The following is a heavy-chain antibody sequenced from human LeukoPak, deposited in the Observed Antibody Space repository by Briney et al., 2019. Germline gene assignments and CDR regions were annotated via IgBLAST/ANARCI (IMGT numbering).Heavy chain of an antibody. D-gene: IGHD3-16*02. CDR2: ISGSGGST. J-gene: IGHJ4*02. V-gene: IGHV3-23*01. Sequence: GGSLRLSCAASGFTFSSEAMSWGRQAPGKGLEWVSYISGSGGSTYYADSVKGRFTVSRDNSKNTLYLQMNSLRAEDTAVYYCAKRPTVGGLIDFDYWGQGTLVTVSS. CDR3: AKRPTVGGLIDFDY. CDR1: GFTFSSEA.